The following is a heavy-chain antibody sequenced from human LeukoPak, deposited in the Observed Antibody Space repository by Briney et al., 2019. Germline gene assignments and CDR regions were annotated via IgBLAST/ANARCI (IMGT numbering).Heavy chain of an antibody. V-gene: IGHV3-33*01. CDR2: VWHDGSHK. J-gene: IGHJ4*02. Sequence: GRSLRLSCAASGFAFNAYAMHWVRQAPGQGLEWVALVWHDGSHKFYSNSVRGQFTISRDNSKNTVSLQMNNLRPEDTAVYYCAREIFGSGGYPDFWGQGTLVTVSS. D-gene: IGHD3-10*01. CDR3: AREIFGSGGYPDF. CDR1: GFAFNAYA.